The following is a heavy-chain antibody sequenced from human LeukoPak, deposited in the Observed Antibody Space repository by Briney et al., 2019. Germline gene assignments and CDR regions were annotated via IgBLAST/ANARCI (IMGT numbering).Heavy chain of an antibody. Sequence: ASVKVSCKASGYTFTTYGISWMRQAPGQGLEWMGWISAYNGDTKYAQKFQGRVTMTTETPTSTAYMELRSLRYDDTAVYYCARDLVAVRPGWFDPWGQGTLVTVSS. J-gene: IGHJ5*02. CDR1: GYTFTTYG. CDR2: ISAYNGDT. CDR3: ARDLVAVRPGWFDP. D-gene: IGHD6-6*01. V-gene: IGHV1-18*01.